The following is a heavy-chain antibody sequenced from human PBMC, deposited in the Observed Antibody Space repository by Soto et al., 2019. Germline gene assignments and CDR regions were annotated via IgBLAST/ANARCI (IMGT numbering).Heavy chain of an antibody. CDR1: GFTFSTYS. CDR3: ARESVALANIPFDY. CDR2: ISSSSSYI. J-gene: IGHJ4*02. V-gene: IGHV3-21*01. D-gene: IGHD6-19*01. Sequence: PGGSLRLSCAASGFTFSTYSMNWVRQAPGKGLEWISSISSSSSYIYYADSVKGRFTISRDNAKNSLYLQVKSLRAEDTAVYYCARESVALANIPFDYWGQGALVTVSS.